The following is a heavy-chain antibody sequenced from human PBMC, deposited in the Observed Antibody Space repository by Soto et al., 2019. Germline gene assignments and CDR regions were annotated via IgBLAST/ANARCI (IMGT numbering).Heavy chain of an antibody. V-gene: IGHV4-39*02. CDR1: GSSISSSRYY. D-gene: IGHD3-10*01. J-gene: IGHJ6*02. CDR2: IYYSGST. CDR3: AREYGSGRYYNETLYYNYYCRDV. Sequence: SETLSLTCSLSGSSISSSRYYWGWIRQPPGKGLECIGSIYYSGSTYYDPSLNRRVSLSVDTSKKQFSLRLSSVTAADTAVYYCAREYGSGRYYNETLYYNYYCRDVWSQGTTVTVSS.